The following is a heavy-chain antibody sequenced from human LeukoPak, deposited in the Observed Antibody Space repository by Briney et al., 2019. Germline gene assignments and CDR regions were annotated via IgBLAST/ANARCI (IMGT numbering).Heavy chain of an antibody. V-gene: IGHV4-39*07. J-gene: IGHJ4*02. D-gene: IGHD3-16*01. Sequence: PSETLSLTCTVSGGSISSSSYYWGWIRQPPGKGLEWIGSIYYGGSTYYNPSLKSRVTISVDTSKNQFSLKLSSVTAADTAVYYCARGGRYFDYWGQGTLVTVSS. CDR1: GGSISSSSYY. CDR2: IYYGGST. CDR3: ARGGRYFDY.